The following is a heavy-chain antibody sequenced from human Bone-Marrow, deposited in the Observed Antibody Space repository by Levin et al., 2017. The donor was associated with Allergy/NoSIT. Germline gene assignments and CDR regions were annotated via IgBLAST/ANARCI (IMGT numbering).Heavy chain of an antibody. Sequence: PGESLKISCAASGFTFSTYAMHWVRQAPGKGLEWVAVMSYDGSNKYYADSVKGRFTISRDNSKNTLYLQMNSLRAEDTAVYYCARRFLNYYDSGADYWGQGTLVTVSS. J-gene: IGHJ4*02. D-gene: IGHD3-22*01. CDR1: GFTFSTYA. CDR3: ARRFLNYYDSGADY. CDR2: MSYDGSNK. V-gene: IGHV3-30*04.